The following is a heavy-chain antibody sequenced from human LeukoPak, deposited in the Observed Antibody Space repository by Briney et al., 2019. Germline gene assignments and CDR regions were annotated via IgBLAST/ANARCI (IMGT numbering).Heavy chain of an antibody. Sequence: GGSLRLSCAASGFTFSNYAIHWVRQAPGKGLGWVAVISSDGGKKYFADSVKGRFTISRDNSKNTLYLQLNSLRAEDTAVYYCASGRGYWGQGTLVTVSS. J-gene: IGHJ4*02. CDR3: ASGRGY. CDR1: GFTFSNYA. D-gene: IGHD3-10*01. CDR2: ISSDGGKK. V-gene: IGHV3-30-3*01.